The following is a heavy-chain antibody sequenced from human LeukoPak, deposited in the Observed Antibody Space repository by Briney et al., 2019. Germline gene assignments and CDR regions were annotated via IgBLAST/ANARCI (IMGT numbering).Heavy chain of an antibody. Sequence: GASVKVSCKASGYSFTNYGISWVRQAPGQGLEWMGWISAYNGNTNYAQKLQGRVTMTTDTSTSTAYMELRSLRSDDTAVYYCAQDQAGRDFWSGYSPFDYWGQGTLVTVSS. D-gene: IGHD3-3*01. V-gene: IGHV1-18*01. CDR1: GYSFTNYG. CDR2: ISAYNGNT. J-gene: IGHJ4*02. CDR3: AQDQAGRDFWSGYSPFDY.